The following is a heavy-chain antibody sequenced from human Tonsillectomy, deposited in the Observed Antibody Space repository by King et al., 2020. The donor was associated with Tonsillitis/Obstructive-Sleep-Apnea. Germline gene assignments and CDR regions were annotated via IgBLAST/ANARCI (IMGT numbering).Heavy chain of an antibody. CDR1: GFTFSNHE. J-gene: IGHJ4*02. D-gene: IGHD3-22*01. V-gene: IGHV3-48*03. CDR2: ISSSGTII. Sequence: VQLVESGGGLVQPGGSLRLSCAASGFTFSNHEMDWVRQAPGKGLEWVSYISSSGTIIYYADSVKGRFSISRDNAENSLYLQMNSLRAEDTAIYYCASSSDYDSSGYYSWGDCGGQGTLVTVSS. CDR3: ASSSDYDSSGYYSWGDC.